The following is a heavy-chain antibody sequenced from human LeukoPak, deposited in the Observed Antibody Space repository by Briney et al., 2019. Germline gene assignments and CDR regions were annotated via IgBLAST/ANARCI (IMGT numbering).Heavy chain of an antibody. CDR3: AKPNPTMVRGVTYYYYGMDV. CDR2: ISYDGSNK. J-gene: IGHJ6*02. D-gene: IGHD3-10*01. V-gene: IGHV3-30*18. Sequence: GGSLRLSCAASGFTFSSYGMHWVRQAPGKGLEWVAVISYDGSNKYYAASVKGRFTISRDNSKNTLYLQMNSLRAEDTAVYYCAKPNPTMVRGVTYYYYGMDVWGQGTTVTVSS. CDR1: GFTFSSYG.